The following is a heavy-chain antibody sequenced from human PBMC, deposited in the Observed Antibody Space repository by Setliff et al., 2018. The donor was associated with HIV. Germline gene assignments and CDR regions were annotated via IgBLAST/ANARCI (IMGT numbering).Heavy chain of an antibody. Sequence: ASVKVSCKASGYTFTTYGITWVRQAPGQGLEWMGWISAYNGNTNYAQKLQGRVTMTTDTSTRTAYMDLRSLKSDDTAVYYCARTPARKGRGVYFGTFYYYGMDVWGQGTTVTVSS. CDR1: GYTFTTYG. D-gene: IGHD3-10*01. CDR2: ISAYNGNT. CDR3: ARTPARKGRGVYFGTFYYYGMDV. V-gene: IGHV1-18*01. J-gene: IGHJ6*02.